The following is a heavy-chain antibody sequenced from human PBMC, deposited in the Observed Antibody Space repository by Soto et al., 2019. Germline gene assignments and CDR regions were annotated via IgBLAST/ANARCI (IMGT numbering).Heavy chain of an antibody. V-gene: IGHV3-11*06. D-gene: IGHD1-26*01. CDR3: ATAIGSYSLEFFQD. CDR2: ISSSGTYI. J-gene: IGHJ1*01. CDR1: GFVLSDYY. Sequence: GGSLRLSCAAAGFVLSDYYMSWIRHAPGKGREWASYISSSGTYINYAYSVKGRVTLSRDNAKNSLSLPMHSVIPEDTAVYYWATAIGSYSLEFFQDWGQGTLGTISS.